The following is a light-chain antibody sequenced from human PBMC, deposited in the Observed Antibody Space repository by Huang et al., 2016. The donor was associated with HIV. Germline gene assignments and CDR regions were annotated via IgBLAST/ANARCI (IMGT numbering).Light chain of an antibody. J-gene: IGKJ4*01. V-gene: IGKV3-11*01. CDR3: QQRYNWPPLT. CDR2: DAS. CDR1: QSVSSY. Sequence: EIVLTQSPATLSLSPGERATLSCRASQSVSSYLAWYPQKPGQVPRLLIYDASNRATGIPARFSGSGSGTDFTLTISSLAPEDFAVYYCQQRYNWPPLTFGGGTKVEIK.